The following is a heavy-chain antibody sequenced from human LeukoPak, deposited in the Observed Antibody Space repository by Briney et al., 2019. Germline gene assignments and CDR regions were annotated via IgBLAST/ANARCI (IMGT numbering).Heavy chain of an antibody. V-gene: IGHV4-34*01. CDR3: ARAGISWNPADS. CDR2: INHSGST. Sequence: SETLSLTCAVYGGSFSGYYWNWIRQPPGKGLEWIGEINHSGSTNYNPSLKSRVTISVDTSKNQFSLKLSSVTAADTAVYYCARAGISWNPADSWGQGTLVTVSS. CDR1: GGSFSGYY. J-gene: IGHJ4*02. D-gene: IGHD1-1*01.